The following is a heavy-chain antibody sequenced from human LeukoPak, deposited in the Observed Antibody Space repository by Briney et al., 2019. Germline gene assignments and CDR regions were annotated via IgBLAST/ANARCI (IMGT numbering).Heavy chain of an antibody. J-gene: IGHJ4*02. V-gene: IGHV4-39*01. CDR3: ARLVDGDPFYFDY. D-gene: IGHD4-17*01. CDR2: IYYSGST. CDR1: GGSISSSSYY. Sequence: SETLSLTCTVSGGSISSSSYYWGWIRQPPGKGLEWIGSIYYSGSTYYNPSLKSRVTISVDTSKNQFSLKLSSVTAADTAVYYCARLVDGDPFYFDYGGQGTLVTVSS.